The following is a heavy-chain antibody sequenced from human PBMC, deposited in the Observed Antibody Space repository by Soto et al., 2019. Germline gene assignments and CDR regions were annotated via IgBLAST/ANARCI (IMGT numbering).Heavy chain of an antibody. Sequence: VQLVESGGGVVQPGGSLRLSCAASGFTFSNYWMSWVRQAPGKGLEWVANIKQDGSEKYHVDSVRGRFTISRDNAKNSPYLHMNSLRAEDTAIYYCATRPHASASDGFFCVFDFWGQGALVTVSS. CDR1: GFTFSNYW. CDR3: ATRPHASASDGFFCVFDF. CDR2: IKQDGSEK. V-gene: IGHV3-7*01. D-gene: IGHD2-15*01. J-gene: IGHJ4*02.